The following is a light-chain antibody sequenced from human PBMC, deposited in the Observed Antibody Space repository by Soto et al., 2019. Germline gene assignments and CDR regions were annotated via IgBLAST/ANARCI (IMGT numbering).Light chain of an antibody. J-gene: IGKJ5*01. CDR3: QQRNVWPPVT. CDR2: GAF. Sequence: EIVFTQSPATLSLSPGERATLSCRASPSVANFVAWYQQKPGQAPRLLIYGAFNRATGIPARFSGSGSGTDFTLTISSLEPEDSAVYYCQQRNVWPPVTFGQGTRLEI. CDR1: PSVANF. V-gene: IGKV3-11*01.